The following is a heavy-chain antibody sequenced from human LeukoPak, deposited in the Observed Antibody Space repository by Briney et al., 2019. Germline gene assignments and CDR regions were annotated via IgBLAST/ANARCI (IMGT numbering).Heavy chain of an antibody. D-gene: IGHD6-6*01. J-gene: IGHJ3*02. CDR1: GYTFTGYY. V-gene: IGHV1-69*06. Sequence: SVKVSCKASGYTFTGYYMHWVRQAPGQGLEWMGGIIPIFGTANYAQKFQGRVTITADKSTSTAYMELSSLRSEDTAVYYCARESIAARHGNDAFDIWGQGTMVTVSS. CDR2: IIPIFGTA. CDR3: ARESIAARHGNDAFDI.